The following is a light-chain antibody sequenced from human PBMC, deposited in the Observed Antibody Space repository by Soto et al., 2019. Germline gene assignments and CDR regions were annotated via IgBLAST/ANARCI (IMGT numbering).Light chain of an antibody. CDR2: GAS. CDR1: QGIRYY. CDR3: QNYNSAPLT. J-gene: IGKJ4*01. Sequence: DIQMTQSPSSLSASVGDRVTITCRASQGIRYYLAWYQQKPGKVPKLLIYGASTLRSGVPSRFSGSGSGTDFTLTISSLQPEDFATYYCQNYNSAPLTFGGGTRVEIK. V-gene: IGKV1-27*01.